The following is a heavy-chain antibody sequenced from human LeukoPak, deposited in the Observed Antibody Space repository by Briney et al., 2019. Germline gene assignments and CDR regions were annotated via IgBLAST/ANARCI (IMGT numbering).Heavy chain of an antibody. D-gene: IGHD5-12*01. V-gene: IGHV3-23*01. CDR3: AKDGGYSGYDYFDY. J-gene: IGHJ4*02. Sequence: GGSLRLSCAASGFTFGTYAMTWVRQAPGKGLQWVPAVSGSGSSTYYADSVKGRFTISRDNSKNTLYLQMNSLRAEDTAIYYCAKDGGYSGYDYFDYWGQGTLVTVSS. CDR1: GFTFGTYA. CDR2: VSGSGSST.